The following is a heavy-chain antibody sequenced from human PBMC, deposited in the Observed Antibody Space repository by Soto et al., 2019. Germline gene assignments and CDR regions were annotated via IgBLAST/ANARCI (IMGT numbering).Heavy chain of an antibody. Sequence: PGGSLRLSCAASGFTFDDYAMHWVRQAPGKGLEWVSGISWNSGSIGYADSVKGRFTISRDNAKNSLYLQMNSLRAEDTALYYCAKVSIGSGWYLGYFQHWGQGTLVTVSS. CDR1: GFTFDDYA. CDR2: ISWNSGSI. V-gene: IGHV3-9*01. J-gene: IGHJ1*01. D-gene: IGHD6-19*01. CDR3: AKVSIGSGWYLGYFQH.